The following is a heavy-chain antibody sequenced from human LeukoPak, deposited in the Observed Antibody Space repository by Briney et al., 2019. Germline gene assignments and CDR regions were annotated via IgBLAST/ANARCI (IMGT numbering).Heavy chain of an antibody. CDR1: GFTLSSYW. D-gene: IGHD4-17*01. V-gene: IGHV3-7*03. J-gene: IGHJ6*04. Sequence: GGSLTLSCAASGFTLSSYWMSWVRQAPGKGLEWVANIKQDGSEKYYVDSVKGRFTISRDNAKNSLYLQMNSLRAEDTAVYYCARAANYGDRFSSYYYYYGMDVWGKGTTVTVSS. CDR2: IKQDGSEK. CDR3: ARAANYGDRFSSYYYYYGMDV.